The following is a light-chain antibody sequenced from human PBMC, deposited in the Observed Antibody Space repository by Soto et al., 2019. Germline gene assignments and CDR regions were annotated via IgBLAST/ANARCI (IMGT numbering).Light chain of an antibody. Sequence: DIQMTQSPSSLSASVGDRVTITCRASQSISSYLNWYQQKPGKAPKLLIYAASSLQSGVPSRFSGSGSGTDFTLTISSLQTEDVATYYCTQGYRTPWTFGQGTKVEIK. CDR1: QSISSY. CDR2: AAS. CDR3: TQGYRTPWT. V-gene: IGKV1-39*01. J-gene: IGKJ1*01.